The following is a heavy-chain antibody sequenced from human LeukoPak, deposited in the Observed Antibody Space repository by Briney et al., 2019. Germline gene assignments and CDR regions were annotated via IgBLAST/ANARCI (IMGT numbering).Heavy chain of an antibody. CDR2: IYYSGST. Sequence: SETLSLTCTVPGGSLSNHYWSWLRQPPGKGLEWIGYIYYSGSTNYNPSLKSRVTISVDTSKNQFSLKLSSVTAADTAVYYCAREDGGYWGQGTLVTVSS. CDR3: AREDGGY. D-gene: IGHD3-16*01. V-gene: IGHV4-59*11. CDR1: GGSLSNHY. J-gene: IGHJ4*02.